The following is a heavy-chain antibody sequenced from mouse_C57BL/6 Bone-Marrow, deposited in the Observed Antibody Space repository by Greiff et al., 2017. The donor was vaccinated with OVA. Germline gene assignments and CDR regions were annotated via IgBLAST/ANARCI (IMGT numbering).Heavy chain of an antibody. D-gene: IGHD1-1*01. CDR2: IDPSDGYP. V-gene: IGHV1-69*01. CDR1: AYPFTSSW. Sequence: QVHLQRPGPELVIPGASVKLSCKASAYPFTSSWMHWVKQRPGQGLEWIGEIDPSDGYPNSNQKFKGKSTLTVDKSSSTAYMQLSSLTSEDSAVYYCARTLRDWGQGTLVTVSA. J-gene: IGHJ3*01. CDR3: ARTLRD.